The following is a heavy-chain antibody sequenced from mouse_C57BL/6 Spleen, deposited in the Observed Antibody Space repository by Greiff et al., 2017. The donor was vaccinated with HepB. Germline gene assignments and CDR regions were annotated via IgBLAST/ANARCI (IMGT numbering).Heavy chain of an antibody. CDR2: INPYNGGT. D-gene: IGHD4-1*01. CDR1: GYTFTDYY. Sequence: VQLQQSGPVLVKPGASVKMSCKASGYTFTDYYMNWVKQSHGKSLEWIGVINPYNGGTSYKQKFKCKATLTVDKSSSTAYMELNRLTSEDSAVYYGARRLGGRAWFAYWGQGTLVTVSA. J-gene: IGHJ3*01. CDR3: ARRLGGRAWFAY. V-gene: IGHV1-19*01.